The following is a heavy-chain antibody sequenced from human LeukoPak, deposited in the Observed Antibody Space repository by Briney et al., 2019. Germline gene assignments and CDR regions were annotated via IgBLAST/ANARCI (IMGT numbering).Heavy chain of an antibody. Sequence: GGSLRLSCVASGFTFSDYYMSWIRQAPGKGLEWVSYISSSGSTIYYADSVKGRFTISRDNAKNSLYLQMNSLRAEDTAVYYCARGSGWSGYPDDYYYMDVWGKGTTVTVSS. CDR2: ISSSGSTI. CDR3: ARGSGWSGYPDDYYYMDV. D-gene: IGHD3-3*01. J-gene: IGHJ6*03. V-gene: IGHV3-11*01. CDR1: GFTFSDYY.